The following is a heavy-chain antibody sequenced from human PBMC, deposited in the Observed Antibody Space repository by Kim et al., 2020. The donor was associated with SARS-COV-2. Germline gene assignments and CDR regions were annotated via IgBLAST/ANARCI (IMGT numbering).Heavy chain of an antibody. CDR1: GYTFTSYY. D-gene: IGHD1-1*01. CDR3: ARDTRLNWDYWYFDL. J-gene: IGHJ2*01. Sequence: ASVKVSCKASGYTFTSYYMHWVRQAPGQGLEWMGIINPSGGSTSYAQKFQGRVTMTRDTSTSTVYMELSSLRSEDTAVYYCARDTRLNWDYWYFDLWGRGTLVTVSS. V-gene: IGHV1-46*01. CDR2: INPSGGST.